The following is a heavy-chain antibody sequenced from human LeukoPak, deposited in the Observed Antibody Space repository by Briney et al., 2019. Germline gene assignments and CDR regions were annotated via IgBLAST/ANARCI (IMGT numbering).Heavy chain of an antibody. J-gene: IGHJ6*02. Sequence: GGSLRLSCAASGFSFSSYAMHWVRQAPGKGLEWVAFISYDGSNKYYADSVKGRFTISRDNSKNTLYLQMNSLRAEDTAVYYCARDHFLYCSGGSCYRYYYYYRMDVWGQGTTVTVSS. CDR3: ARDHFLYCSGGSCYRYYYYYRMDV. D-gene: IGHD2-15*01. CDR2: ISYDGSNK. CDR1: GFSFSSYA. V-gene: IGHV3-30-3*01.